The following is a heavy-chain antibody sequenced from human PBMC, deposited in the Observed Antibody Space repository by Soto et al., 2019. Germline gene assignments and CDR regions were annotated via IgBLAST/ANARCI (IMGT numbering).Heavy chain of an antibody. CDR1: GGSISSGGYY. CDR2: IYYSGST. CDR3: ARQHIVVVTAIHDNWFDP. J-gene: IGHJ5*02. V-gene: IGHV4-31*03. Sequence: QVQLQESGPGLVKPSQTLSLTCTVSGGSISSGGYYWSWIRQHPGRGLEWIGYIYYSGSTYYNPSLKSRVTISVDTSKNQFSLKLSSVTAADTAVYYCARQHIVVVTAIHDNWFDPWGQGTLVTVSS. D-gene: IGHD2-21*02.